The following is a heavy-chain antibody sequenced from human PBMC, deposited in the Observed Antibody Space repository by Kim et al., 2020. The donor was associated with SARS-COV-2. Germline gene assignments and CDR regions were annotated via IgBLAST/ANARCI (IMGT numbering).Heavy chain of an antibody. D-gene: IGHD2-21*02. J-gene: IGHJ6*01. Sequence: GGSLRLSCAASGFTFSSYGMHWVRQAPGKGLEWVAVISYDGSNKYYADSVKGRFTISRDNSKNTLYLQMNSLRAEDTAVYYCAKDVPCGGDCYEGFYYYGMDVWGQRTTVTVSS. V-gene: IGHV3-30*18. CDR1: GFTFSSYG. CDR2: ISYDGSNK. CDR3: AKDVPCGGDCYEGFYYYGMDV.